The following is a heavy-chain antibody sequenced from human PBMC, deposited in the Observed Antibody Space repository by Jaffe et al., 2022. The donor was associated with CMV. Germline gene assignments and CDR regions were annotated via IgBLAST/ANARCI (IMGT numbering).Heavy chain of an antibody. J-gene: IGHJ4*02. Sequence: EVQLVESGGGLVQPGGSLRLTCAASGFTFSASWMSWVRQAPGKGLEWVANIRLDGREKDFVDSVKDRFTVSRDNARNSLYLQMNSLRVEDTAVYYCAKVGGAGNFDYWGQGTPVTVSS. CDR3: AKVGGAGNFDY. CDR1: GFTFSASW. CDR2: IRLDGREK. V-gene: IGHV3-7*01. D-gene: IGHD6-19*01.